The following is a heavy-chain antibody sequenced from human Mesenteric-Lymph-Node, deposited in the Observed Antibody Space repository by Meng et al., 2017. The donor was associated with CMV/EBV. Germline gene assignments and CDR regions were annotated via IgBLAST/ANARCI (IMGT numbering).Heavy chain of an antibody. V-gene: IGHV3-23*01. CDR2: ISGSGGST. CDR3: ARYDYRTKGYYGMDV. D-gene: IGHD4-11*01. CDR1: GFTFSRYS. Sequence: GESLKISCAASGFTFSRYSMSWVRQAPGKGLEWVSSISGSGGSTYSADSVKGRFTISRDNSKNTLYLQMNSLRAEDTAVYYCARYDYRTKGYYGMDVWGQGTTVTVSS. J-gene: IGHJ6*02.